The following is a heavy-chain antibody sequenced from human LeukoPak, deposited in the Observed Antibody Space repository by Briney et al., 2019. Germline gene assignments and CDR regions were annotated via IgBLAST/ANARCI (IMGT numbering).Heavy chain of an antibody. CDR2: IHYSGST. D-gene: IGHD3-10*01. Sequence: SETLSLTCSVSGVSISSYYWSWVRQPPGKGLEWIGYIHYSGSTDYNPSLRSRGTISVDTSKNQFSLKLSSVTAADTAIYYCARGGYYGSGNDFRFDPWGQGTLVTVSS. CDR1: GVSISSYY. J-gene: IGHJ5*02. V-gene: IGHV4-59*01. CDR3: ARGGYYGSGNDFRFDP.